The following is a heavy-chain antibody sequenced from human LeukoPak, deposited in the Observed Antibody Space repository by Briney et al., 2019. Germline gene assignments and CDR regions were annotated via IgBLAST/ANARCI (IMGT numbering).Heavy chain of an antibody. CDR1: GSTFDDSA. V-gene: IGHV3-43*02. CDR2: ISGDGANT. D-gene: IGHD4-23*01. CDR3: AKPIYGGDTGDAFHV. J-gene: IGHJ3*01. Sequence: GGSLRLSCTASGSTFDDSAMHWVRQAPGKGLEWVSLISGDGANTYYVDSVKGRFTISRDNSKKSLYLQMNSLGSEDTAFYYCAKPIYGGDTGDAFHVWGQGAMVTVSS.